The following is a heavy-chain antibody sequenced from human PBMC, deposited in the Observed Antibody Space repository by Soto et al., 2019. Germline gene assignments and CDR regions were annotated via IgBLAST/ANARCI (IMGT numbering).Heavy chain of an antibody. CDR1: GGSISSGDYY. Sequence: LSLTCTVSGGSISSGDYYWSWIRQPPGKGLEWIGYIYYSGSTYYNPSLKSRVTISVDTSKNQFSLKLSSVTAADTAVYYCARADSTYSGSYTGLGYWGQGTLVTVSS. D-gene: IGHD1-26*01. CDR3: ARADSTYSGSYTGLGY. CDR2: IYYSGST. J-gene: IGHJ4*02. V-gene: IGHV4-30-4*01.